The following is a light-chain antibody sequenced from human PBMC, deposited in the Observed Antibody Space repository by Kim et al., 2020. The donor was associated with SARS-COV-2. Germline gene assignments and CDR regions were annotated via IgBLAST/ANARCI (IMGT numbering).Light chain of an antibody. CDR2: AAS. J-gene: IGKJ2*01. CDR3: QHYGSSPYT. Sequence: LSPGERATLSCRASQSVGSSYLAWYQQKPGQAPRLLIYAASSRATGIPDRFSGSGSGTDFTLTISRLEPEDFAVYYCQHYGSSPYTFGQGTKLEI. CDR1: QSVGSSY. V-gene: IGKV3-20*01.